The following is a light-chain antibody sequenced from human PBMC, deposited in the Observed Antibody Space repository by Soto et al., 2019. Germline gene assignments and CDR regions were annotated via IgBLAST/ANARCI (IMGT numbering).Light chain of an antibody. J-gene: IGLJ2*01. CDR2: EIT. Sequence: QSVLTQPPSASGSPGQSVTISCAGTSSDVGSYIFVSWYQHHPGKAPKLLIYEITKRPPGVSDCFSGSKSGNTASLTVSGLQVEDEADYYCSLYAGGNNVIFGGGTKLTVL. V-gene: IGLV2-8*01. CDR1: SSDVGSYIF. CDR3: SLYAGGNNVI.